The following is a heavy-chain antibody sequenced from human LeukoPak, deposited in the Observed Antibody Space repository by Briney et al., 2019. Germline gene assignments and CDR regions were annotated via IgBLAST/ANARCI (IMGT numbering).Heavy chain of an antibody. V-gene: IGHV4-59*01. CDR3: ASHLWGYGMDV. Sequence: PSETLPLTCTVSGGSISSYYWNWIRQPPGKGLEWIGYIYYSGNTNYNPSLKSRVTISVDTSKNQFSLKLSSVTAADTAVYYCASHLWGYGMDVWGQGTTVTVSS. J-gene: IGHJ6*02. D-gene: IGHD3-10*01. CDR2: IYYSGNT. CDR1: GGSISSYY.